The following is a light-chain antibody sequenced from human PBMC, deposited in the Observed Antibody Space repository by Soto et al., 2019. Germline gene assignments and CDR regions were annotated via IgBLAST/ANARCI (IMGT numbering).Light chain of an antibody. CDR2: GAS. J-gene: IGKJ4*01. CDR3: QQYGRSCSLT. Sequence: DIVLTQSAGTLYLSPGQIATLSCRASQTVTTFYLARYQQKPGQAPRLLIYGASSRATGIPDRFSGSGSGTDFTLTISRLEPEDCAVYYCQQYGRSCSLTFGGGTKVEL. CDR1: QTVTTFY. V-gene: IGKV3-20*01.